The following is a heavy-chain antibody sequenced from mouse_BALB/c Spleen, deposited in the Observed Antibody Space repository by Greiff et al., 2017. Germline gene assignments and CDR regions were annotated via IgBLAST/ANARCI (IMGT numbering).Heavy chain of an antibody. Sequence: VQLQQSAAELARPGASVKMSCKASGYTFTSYTMHWVKQRPGQGLEWIGYINPSSGYTEYNQKFKDKTTLTADKSSSTAYMQLSSLTSEDSAVYYCARYYGYPFYAMDYWGQGTSVTVSS. D-gene: IGHD1-2*01. CDR2: INPSSGYT. CDR1: GYTFTSYT. V-gene: IGHV1-4*02. J-gene: IGHJ4*01. CDR3: ARYYGYPFYAMDY.